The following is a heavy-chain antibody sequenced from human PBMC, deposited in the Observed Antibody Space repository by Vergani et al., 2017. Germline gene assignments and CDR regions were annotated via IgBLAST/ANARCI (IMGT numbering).Heavy chain of an antibody. D-gene: IGHD4-23*01. CDR1: GFTFSSYA. J-gene: IGHJ4*02. CDR2: ISYDGSNK. V-gene: IGHV3-30*01. Sequence: QVQLVESGGGVVQPGRSLRLSCAASGFTFSSYAMHWVRQAPGKGLEWVAVISYDGSNKYYADSVKGRFTISRDNSKNTLYLQMNSLRAEDTAVYYCVAPTVVTPAFDYWGQGTLVTVSS. CDR3: VAPTVVTPAFDY.